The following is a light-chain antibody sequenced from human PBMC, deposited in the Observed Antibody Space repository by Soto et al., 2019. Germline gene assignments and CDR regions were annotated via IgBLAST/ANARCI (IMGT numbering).Light chain of an antibody. V-gene: IGKV3-11*01. CDR3: QQRSSWPFLWT. Sequence: EIVLTQSPATLSSSPGERATLSCRASQSVGTSVAWYQQKPGQAPRLLIYDALNRATGIPARFSGSGSGTDFTLTISSLEPEDFAVYYCQQRSSWPFLWTFAGGTKVEIK. CDR2: DAL. CDR1: QSVGTS. J-gene: IGKJ4*01.